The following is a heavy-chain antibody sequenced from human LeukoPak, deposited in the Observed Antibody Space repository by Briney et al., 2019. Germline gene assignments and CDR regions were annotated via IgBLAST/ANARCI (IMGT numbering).Heavy chain of an antibody. D-gene: IGHD3-16*02. J-gene: IGHJ4*02. CDR1: GYSFISYW. V-gene: IGHV5-51*01. CDR3: ARLPSLEGLRLGELSPRFDY. Sequence: GESLKISCKGSGYSFISYWIGWVRQMPGKGLEWMGIIYPGDSDTRYSPSFQGQVTISADKSIRNAYLQWSSLKASDTAMYYCARLPSLEGLRLGELSPRFDYWGQGTLVTVSS. CDR2: IYPGDSDT.